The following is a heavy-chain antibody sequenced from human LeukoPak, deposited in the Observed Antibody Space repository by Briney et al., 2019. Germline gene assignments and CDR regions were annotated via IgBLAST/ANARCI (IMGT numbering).Heavy chain of an antibody. CDR1: GYTFTSYY. CDR3: ARDGTSTDDY. V-gene: IGHV1-18*04. J-gene: IGHJ4*02. CDR2: ISGNNDNP. Sequence: ASVKVSCKASGYTFTSYYIHWVRQAPGQGLEWMGWISGNNDNPNYGQKFQGRFTVTTDSSTSTAYMELRNLRFDDTAVYYCARDGTSTDDYWGQGTLVTVSS. D-gene: IGHD2-2*01.